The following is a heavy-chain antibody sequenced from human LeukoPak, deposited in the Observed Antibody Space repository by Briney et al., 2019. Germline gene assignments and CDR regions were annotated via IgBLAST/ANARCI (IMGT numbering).Heavy chain of an antibody. J-gene: IGHJ4*02. CDR1: GGTFSSYA. V-gene: IGHV1-69*13. CDR3: ARGRMGGGNDY. Sequence: AASVKVSCKASGGTFSSYAISWVRQAPGQGLEWMGGIIPIFGTANYAQKFQGRVTITADESTSTAYMELSSLRSEDTAVYYCARGRMGGGNDYWGQGTLVTVSS. D-gene: IGHD2-15*01. CDR2: IIPIFGTA.